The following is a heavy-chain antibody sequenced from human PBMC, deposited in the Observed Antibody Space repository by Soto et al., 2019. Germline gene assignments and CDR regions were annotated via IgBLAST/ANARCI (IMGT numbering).Heavy chain of an antibody. J-gene: IGHJ6*03. CDR3: AGGGGYDPNYYFYYYMDV. Sequence: PSETLSLTCTVSGGSISSYYWSWIRLPPGKGLEWIGYIYYSGNTNYNPSLKSRVTISLDTSKNQFSLNLNSVTAADTAVYYCAGGGGYDPNYYFYYYMDVWGKGATVTVSS. V-gene: IGHV4-59*01. D-gene: IGHD5-12*01. CDR1: GGSISSYY. CDR2: IYYSGNT.